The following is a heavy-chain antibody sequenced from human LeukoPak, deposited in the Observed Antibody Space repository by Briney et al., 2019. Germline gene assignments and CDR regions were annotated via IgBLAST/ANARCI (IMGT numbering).Heavy chain of an antibody. D-gene: IGHD3-10*01. Sequence: GGSLRLSCAASGFTFSSYSMNWVRQAPGKGLEWVSSISSSSSYIYYADSVKGRFTISRDNAKNSLYLQMNSLGAEDTAVYYCARDISMVRGSADYWGQGTLVTVSS. CDR3: ARDISMVRGSADY. J-gene: IGHJ4*02. CDR2: ISSSSSYI. CDR1: GFTFSSYS. V-gene: IGHV3-21*01.